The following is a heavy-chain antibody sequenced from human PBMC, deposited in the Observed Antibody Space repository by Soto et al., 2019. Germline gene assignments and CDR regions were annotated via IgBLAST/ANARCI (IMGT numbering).Heavy chain of an antibody. V-gene: IGHV4-30-2*01. J-gene: IGHJ4*02. CDR1: GGSISSGGYS. D-gene: IGHD6-19*01. Sequence: QLQLQESGSGLVKPSQTLSLTCAVSGGSISSGGYSWSWIRQPPGKGLEWIGYIYHSGSTYYNPSLKSRVTISVARSKNQVSLKLSSVTAADTAVYYCARAGDSSGPVALGYWGQGTLVTVSS. CDR2: IYHSGST. CDR3: ARAGDSSGPVALGY.